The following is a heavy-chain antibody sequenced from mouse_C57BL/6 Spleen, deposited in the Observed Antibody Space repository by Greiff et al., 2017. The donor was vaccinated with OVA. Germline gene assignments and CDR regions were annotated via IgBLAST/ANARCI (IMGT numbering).Heavy chain of an antibody. V-gene: IGHV2-5*01. CDR2: IWSGGST. J-gene: IGHJ1*03. D-gene: IGHD2-2*01. Sequence: VKLQESGPGLVQPSQSLSITCTVSGFSLTSYGVHWVRQSPGKGLEWLGVIWSGGSTDYNAALMSRLSITKDNSKSQVFFKMNSLQADDTAIYYCAKEGGYHWYFDVWGTGTTVTVAS. CDR3: AKEGGYHWYFDV. CDR1: GFSLTSYG.